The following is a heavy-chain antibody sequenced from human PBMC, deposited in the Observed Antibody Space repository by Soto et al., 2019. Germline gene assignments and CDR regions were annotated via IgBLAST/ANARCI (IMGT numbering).Heavy chain of an antibody. J-gene: IGHJ5*02. Sequence: GESLKISCKGSGYSYTSYWISWVRQMPGKGLEWMGRIDPSDSYTNYSPSYQGHATITADKSISTAYLQWSSLKASDTAMCYCARHMAAAGPGPWGQGTLVTVSS. CDR1: GYSYTSYW. V-gene: IGHV5-10-1*01. D-gene: IGHD6-13*01. CDR2: IDPSDSYT. CDR3: ARHMAAAGPGP.